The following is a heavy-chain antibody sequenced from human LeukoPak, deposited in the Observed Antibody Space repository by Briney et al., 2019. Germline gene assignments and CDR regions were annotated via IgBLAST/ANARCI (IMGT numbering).Heavy chain of an antibody. Sequence: QPGRSLRLSCAASGFTFSSYAMHWVRQAPGEGLEWVAVISYDGSNKYYADSVKGRFTISRDNSKNTLYLQMNSLRAEDTAVYYCARESGRIYDSSGYSYFDYWGQGTLVTVSS. CDR3: ARESGRIYDSSGYSYFDY. D-gene: IGHD3-22*01. J-gene: IGHJ4*02. CDR2: ISYDGSNK. CDR1: GFTFSSYA. V-gene: IGHV3-30-3*01.